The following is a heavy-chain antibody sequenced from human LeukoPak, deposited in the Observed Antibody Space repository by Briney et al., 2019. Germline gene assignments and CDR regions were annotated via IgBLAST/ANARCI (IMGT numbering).Heavy chain of an antibody. CDR3: AKAPPPYCSGGSCFDAFDI. V-gene: IGHV3-23*01. J-gene: IGHJ3*02. CDR2: ISGSGATT. CDR1: GFTFSNYA. Sequence: GGSLRLSCAASGFTFSNYAMSWVREAPGKGLEWVSAISGSGATTYYADSVKGRFTISRDNSKNTLYLQMNSLKADDTAVYYCAKAPPPYCSGGSCFDAFDIWGQGTMVTVSS. D-gene: IGHD2-15*01.